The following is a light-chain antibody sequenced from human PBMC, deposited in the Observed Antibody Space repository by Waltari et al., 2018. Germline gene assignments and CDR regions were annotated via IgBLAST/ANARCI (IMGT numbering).Light chain of an antibody. V-gene: IGLV2-14*01. Sequence: QSALTQPASVSGSPGQSITISCTGTSSDVGFYDFVSWFQQHPGKAPKLMIYKVNNRPSGVYTRFSGSKYDNTASLNISGLQAEDEADYYCSYYTRRSYWVFGGGTQLTVL. CDR2: KVN. CDR1: SSDVGFYDF. CDR3: SYYTRRSYWV. J-gene: IGLJ3*02.